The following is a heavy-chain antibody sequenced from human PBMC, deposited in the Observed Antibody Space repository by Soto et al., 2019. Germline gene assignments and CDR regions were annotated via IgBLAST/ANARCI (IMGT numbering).Heavy chain of an antibody. D-gene: IGHD4-17*01. Sequence: QLQLQESGPGLVKPSETLSLTCTVSGGSISSSSYYWGWIRQPPGKGLEWIGSIYYSGSTYYNPSPKSRVTISVETSKNQCALKLSSVTAADTAVYYCRVWDGDASFYYYYGMDVWGQGTTVTVSS. CDR2: IYYSGST. J-gene: IGHJ6*02. V-gene: IGHV4-39*01. CDR3: RVWDGDASFYYYYGMDV. CDR1: GGSISSSSYY.